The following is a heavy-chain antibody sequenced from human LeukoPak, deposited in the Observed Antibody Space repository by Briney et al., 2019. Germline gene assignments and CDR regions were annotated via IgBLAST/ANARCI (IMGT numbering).Heavy chain of an antibody. V-gene: IGHV3-9*01. J-gene: IGHJ4*02. CDR1: GFTFDDYA. Sequence: GGSLRLSCAASGFTFDDYAMHWVRQAPGKGLEWVSGISWNSGSIGYADSVKGRFSISRDNAKNTLYLQMNSLTAEDTAIYYCARDASLYYVDHWGQGTLVTVSS. CDR3: ARDASLYYVDH. CDR2: ISWNSGSI.